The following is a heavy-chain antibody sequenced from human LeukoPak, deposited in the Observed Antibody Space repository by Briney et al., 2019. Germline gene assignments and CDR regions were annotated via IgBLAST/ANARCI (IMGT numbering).Heavy chain of an antibody. J-gene: IGHJ4*02. D-gene: IGHD6-13*01. CDR3: AASRIAAAGILDY. Sequence: PGRSLRLSCAASGFTFSSYGMHWVRQAPGKGLEWVAVISYDGSNKYYADSVKGRFTISRDNSKNTLYLQMNSLRAEETAVYYCAASRIAAAGILDYWGQGTLVTVSS. CDR1: GFTFSSYG. CDR2: ISYDGSNK. V-gene: IGHV3-30*03.